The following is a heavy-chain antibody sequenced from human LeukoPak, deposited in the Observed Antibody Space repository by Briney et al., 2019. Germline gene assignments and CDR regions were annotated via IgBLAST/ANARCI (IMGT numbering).Heavy chain of an antibody. Sequence: SETLSLTCTVPGGSMTNYYWSWIRQPAGKGLEWIGRIFSSGNINYNPSLKSRVTMSIDTSKNQFSLKLNSVTAADTAVYYCAKMGSGWYSGDYWGQGTLVTVSS. D-gene: IGHD6-19*01. CDR2: IFSSGNI. V-gene: IGHV4-4*07. J-gene: IGHJ4*02. CDR3: AKMGSGWYSGDY. CDR1: GGSMTNYY.